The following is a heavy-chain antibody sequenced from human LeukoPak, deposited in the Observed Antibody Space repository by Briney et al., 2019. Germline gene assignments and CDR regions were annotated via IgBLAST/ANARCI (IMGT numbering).Heavy chain of an antibody. V-gene: IGHV3-23*01. CDR2: ISGSGGST. Sequence: QPGGSLRLSCAASGFTFSSYAMSWVRQAPGKGLEWVSAISGSGGSTYYADSVKGRFTISRDNSKNTLYLQMNSLRAEDTAVYYCAKCIQFSSWHCFPLDYWGQGTLVTVSS. J-gene: IGHJ4*02. CDR3: AKCIQFSSWHCFPLDY. D-gene: IGHD6-13*01. CDR1: GFTFSSYA.